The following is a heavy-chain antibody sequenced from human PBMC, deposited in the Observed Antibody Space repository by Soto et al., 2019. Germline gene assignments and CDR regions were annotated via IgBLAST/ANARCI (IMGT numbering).Heavy chain of an antibody. D-gene: IGHD5-12*01. CDR3: ARLRLEMATIFDAFDI. CDR2: IYPGDSDT. CDR1: GCSFTSFW. J-gene: IGHJ3*02. Sequence: GESMRISWKGSGCSFTSFWSGWVRQMHGKGLEWMGIIYPGDSDTRYSPSFQGQVTISADKSISTAYLQWSSLKASDTAMYYCARLRLEMATIFDAFDIWGQGTMVTVSS. V-gene: IGHV5-51*01.